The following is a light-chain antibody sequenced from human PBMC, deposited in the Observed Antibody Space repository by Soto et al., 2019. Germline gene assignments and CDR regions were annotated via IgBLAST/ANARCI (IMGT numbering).Light chain of an antibody. V-gene: IGLV2-14*03. CDR2: DVT. CDR3: TSYTSSSTLVL. Sequence: QSALTQPASVSGSPGQSITISCTGSSSDVGLYDYVSWYQQHPGKAPRLMIYDVTNRPSGVSNRFSGSKSGNTASLTISGLQAEDEADYYCTSYTSSSTLVLFGGGTKLTVL. J-gene: IGLJ2*01. CDR1: SSDVGLYDY.